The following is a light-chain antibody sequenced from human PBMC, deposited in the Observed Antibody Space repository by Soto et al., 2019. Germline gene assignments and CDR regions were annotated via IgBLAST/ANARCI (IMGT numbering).Light chain of an antibody. CDR3: QHCDYLPI. V-gene: IGKV1-39*01. CDR2: AAS. J-gene: IGKJ3*01. CDR1: QSISSY. Sequence: DIQMTQSPSSLSASVGDRVTITCRASQSISSYLNWYQQKPGKAPKLLIYAASSLQSGVASRFSGSGSGTDFTLTISSLQPEDFATYYCQHCDYLPIFGPGTTVDFK.